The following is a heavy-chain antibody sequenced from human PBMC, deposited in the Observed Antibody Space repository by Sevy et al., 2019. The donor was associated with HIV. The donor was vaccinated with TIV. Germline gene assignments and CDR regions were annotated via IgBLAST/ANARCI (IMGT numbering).Heavy chain of an antibody. CDR3: ARGKSGYGYGLDY. J-gene: IGHJ4*02. Sequence: GGSLRLSCAASGFPVSSNYMSWVHQVPGKGLEWVSVIYSDGSTYHADSVKGRFTISRDNSKNTLYLQMNSLRVEDTAVYYCARGKSGYGYGLDYWGQGTLVTVSS. D-gene: IGHD5-18*01. CDR2: IYSDGST. V-gene: IGHV3-66*01. CDR1: GFPVSSNY.